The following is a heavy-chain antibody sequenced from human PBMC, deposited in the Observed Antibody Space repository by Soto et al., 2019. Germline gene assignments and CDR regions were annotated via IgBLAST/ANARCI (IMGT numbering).Heavy chain of an antibody. Sequence: ASVKVSCKASGYTFTSYGISWVRQAPGQGLEWMGWISAYNGNTNYAQKLQGRVTMTTDTSTSTAYMELRSLRSDDTAVYYCARDQWEAAAGLNWFDPWGQGTLVTVSS. CDR2: ISAYNGNT. CDR1: GYTFTSYG. CDR3: ARDQWEAAAGLNWFDP. D-gene: IGHD6-13*01. J-gene: IGHJ5*02. V-gene: IGHV1-18*01.